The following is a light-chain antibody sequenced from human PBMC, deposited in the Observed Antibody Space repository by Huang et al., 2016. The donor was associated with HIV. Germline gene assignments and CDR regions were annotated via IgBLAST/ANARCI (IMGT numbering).Light chain of an antibody. CDR1: QVIITY. CDR3: QQSYSSSIT. J-gene: IGKJ5*01. V-gene: IGKV1-39*01. Sequence: IQMTQSPTSLSASVGDRVRITCRASQVIITYLNWFQQKPGKAPKRLIYGASTLHTGVPSRFRGSGSGTEFTLTISGLQVDDLGTYYCQQSYSSSITFGQGTRL. CDR2: GAS.